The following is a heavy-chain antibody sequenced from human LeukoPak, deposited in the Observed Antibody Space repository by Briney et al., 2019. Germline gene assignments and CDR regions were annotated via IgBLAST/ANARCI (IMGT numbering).Heavy chain of an antibody. CDR2: IIPIFGTA. J-gene: IGHJ6*03. CDR3: ARGGSSTSGYYYYMDV. CDR1: GGTFSSYA. Sequence: SVKVSCKASGGTFSSYAISRVRPAPGQGLEWMGGIIPIFGTANYAQKFQGRVTITTDESTSTAYMELSGLRSEDTAVYYCARGGSSTSGYYYYMDVWGKGTTVTVSS. D-gene: IGHD2-2*01. V-gene: IGHV1-69*05.